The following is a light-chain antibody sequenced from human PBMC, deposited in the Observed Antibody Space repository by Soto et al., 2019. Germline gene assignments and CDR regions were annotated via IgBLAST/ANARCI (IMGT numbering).Light chain of an antibody. CDR1: QSISSND. J-gene: IGKJ1*01. CDR2: GAS. CDR3: QQSYNTPKWT. V-gene: IGKV3-20*01. Sequence: EIVLTQSPGTLSLSPGERATLSCRASQSISSNDLAWFQQKPGQAPRLLIYGASTRATGIPDRFGGSGSGTDFTLTISSLQPEDFAIYFCQQSYNTPKWTFGQGTRVESK.